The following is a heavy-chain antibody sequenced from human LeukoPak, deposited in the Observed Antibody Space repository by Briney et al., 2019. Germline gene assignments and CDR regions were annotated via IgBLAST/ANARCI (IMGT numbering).Heavy chain of an antibody. V-gene: IGHV4-34*01. CDR2: INHSGST. D-gene: IGHD3-10*01. CDR1: GGSISSYY. Sequence: PSETLSLTCTVSGGSISSYYWSWIRQPPGKGLEWIGEINHSGSTNYNPSLKSRVTISVDTSKNQFSLKLSSVTAADTAVYYCRASYYYGSGSYYMRGDYWGQGTLVTVSS. CDR3: RASYYYGSGSYYMRGDY. J-gene: IGHJ4*02.